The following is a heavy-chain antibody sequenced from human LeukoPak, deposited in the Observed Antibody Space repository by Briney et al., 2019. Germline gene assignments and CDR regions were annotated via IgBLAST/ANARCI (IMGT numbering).Heavy chain of an antibody. Sequence: GGSLRLSCAASGFTFSSYAMSWVRQAPGEGREWVSAVSGSDGSTSYADPVKGRFTISRDNSKNTLYLQMNSMRAEDTAVYYCAKRAYYDYVWGSYLHDYWGQGTLVTVSS. CDR3: AKRAYYDYVWGSYLHDY. J-gene: IGHJ4*02. V-gene: IGHV3-23*01. D-gene: IGHD3-16*02. CDR2: VSGSDGST. CDR1: GFTFSSYA.